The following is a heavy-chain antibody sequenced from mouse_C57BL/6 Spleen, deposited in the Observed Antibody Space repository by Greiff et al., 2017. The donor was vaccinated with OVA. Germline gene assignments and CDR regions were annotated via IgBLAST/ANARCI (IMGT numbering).Heavy chain of an antibody. CDR2: ISYDGSN. Sequence: EVQLKESGPGLVKPSQSLSLTCSVTGYSITSGYYWNWIRQFPGNKLEWMGYISYDGSNNYNPSLKNRISITRDTSKNQFFLKLNSVTTEDTATYYCARRVYAMDYWGQGTSVTVSS. CDR1: GYSITSGYY. CDR3: ARRVYAMDY. J-gene: IGHJ4*01. V-gene: IGHV3-6*01.